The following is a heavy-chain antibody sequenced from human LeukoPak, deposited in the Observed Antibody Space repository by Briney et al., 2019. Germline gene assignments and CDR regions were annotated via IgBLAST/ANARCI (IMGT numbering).Heavy chain of an antibody. Sequence: SETLSLTCTVSGGSISSTGYYWGWIRQPPGKGLEWIGSINYSGSTYYNPSLRSRVTLSIDTSKNHFSLNLNSVTAADTAVFYCARDDGGSTGRFDPWGQGTLVTVSS. CDR2: INYSGST. V-gene: IGHV4-39*07. J-gene: IGHJ5*02. CDR3: ARDDGGSTGRFDP. D-gene: IGHD1-26*01. CDR1: GGSISSTGYY.